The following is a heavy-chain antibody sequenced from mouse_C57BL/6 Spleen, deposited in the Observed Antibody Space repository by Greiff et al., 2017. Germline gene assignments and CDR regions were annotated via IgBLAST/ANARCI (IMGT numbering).Heavy chain of an antibody. CDR3: ARGDVV. CDR1: GYTFTSYW. Sequence: QVQLQQPGAELVKPGASVKLSCKASGYTFTSYWMRWVKQRPGQGLEWIGEIDPSDSYTNYNQKFKGKATLTVDTSSSTAYMQRRSLTADDSAVCDSARGDVVWGKGTSVTVSS. J-gene: IGHJ1*03. CDR2: IDPSDSYT. V-gene: IGHV1-50*01.